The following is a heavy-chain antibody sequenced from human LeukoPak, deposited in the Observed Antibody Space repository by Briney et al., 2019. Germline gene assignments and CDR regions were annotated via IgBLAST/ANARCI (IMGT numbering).Heavy chain of an antibody. CDR2: IYSGGST. D-gene: IGHD3-16*01. V-gene: IGHV3-66*01. J-gene: IGHJ4*02. CDR3: VRDQGGAVSY. CDR1: GFTVRSNY. Sequence: GGSLRLSCAASGFTVRSNYMSWVRQAPGKGLEWVSVIYSGGSTYYADSVKGRFTISRDNSKNTLYLQMNSLRAEDTAVYYCVRDQGGAVSYWGQGTLVTVSS.